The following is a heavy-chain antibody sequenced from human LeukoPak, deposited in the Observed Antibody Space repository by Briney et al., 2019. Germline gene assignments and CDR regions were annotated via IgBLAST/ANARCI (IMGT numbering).Heavy chain of an antibody. D-gene: IGHD1-26*01. J-gene: IGHJ4*02. CDR2: INSDGSST. V-gene: IGHV3-74*01. Sequence: PGGSLRLSCAASGFTFSSYWMHWVRQAPGKGLVWVSRINSDGSSTSYADSVKGRFTISRDNAKNTLYLQMNSLRAEDTAVYYCASGYSGSHYSSFDYWGQGTLVTVSS. CDR1: GFTFSSYW. CDR3: ASGYSGSHYSSFDY.